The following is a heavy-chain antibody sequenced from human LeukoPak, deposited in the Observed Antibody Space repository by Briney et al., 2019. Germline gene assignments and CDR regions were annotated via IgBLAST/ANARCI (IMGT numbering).Heavy chain of an antibody. Sequence: SETLSLTCAVYGGSFSGYYWSWIRQPPGKGLEWIGEINHSGSTNYNPSLKSRVTISVDTSKDQFSLKVNSVTAADTAVYYCATSNFWSGYSDYWGQGTLVTVSS. CDR3: ATSNFWSGYSDY. V-gene: IGHV4-34*01. D-gene: IGHD3-3*01. J-gene: IGHJ4*02. CDR2: INHSGST. CDR1: GGSFSGYY.